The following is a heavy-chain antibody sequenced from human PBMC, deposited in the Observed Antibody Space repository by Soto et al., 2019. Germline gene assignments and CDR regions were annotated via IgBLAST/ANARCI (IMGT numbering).Heavy chain of an antibody. CDR3: AKGDLVTMVRASLGC. V-gene: IGHV3-30*18. CDR2: TSYDGSDK. J-gene: IGHJ4*02. D-gene: IGHD2-21*02. Sequence: QVQLVESGGGVVQPGRSLRLSCAASGFTFSSYGMHWVHQAPGKGLEWVAVTSYDGSDKYYADSVKGRFTISRDNSENTLYLQMNSLRAEDTAVYYCAKGDLVTMVRASLGCWGQGTLVTVSS. CDR1: GFTFSSYG.